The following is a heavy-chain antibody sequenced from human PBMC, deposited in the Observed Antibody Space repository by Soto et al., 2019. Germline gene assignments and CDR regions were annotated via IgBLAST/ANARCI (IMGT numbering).Heavy chain of an antibody. CDR1: GGTFSSYA. Sequence: QVQLVQSGAEVKKPGSSVKVSCKASGGTFSSYAISWVRQSPGQGLEWRGGLIPIFGTADYAQKFQGRVTITADESTSTAYMELSSLRCADTAVYYCASIRANTYYYGMEVWGQGTTFTVSS. CDR2: LIPIFGTA. V-gene: IGHV1-69*12. J-gene: IGHJ6*02. D-gene: IGHD3-10*01. CDR3: ASIRANTYYYGMEV.